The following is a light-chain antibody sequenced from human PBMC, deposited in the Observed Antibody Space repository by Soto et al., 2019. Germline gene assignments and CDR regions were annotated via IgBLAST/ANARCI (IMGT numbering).Light chain of an antibody. J-gene: IGKJ1*01. Sequence: EIFLTQSPDTLSLSPGERATLSCRASQSVTNYIACYQQRPGQAPRLLIYDASNMATGVPARFSGSGSGTDFTLTISDLEPADFGLYYCQQRLNWPPGFGQGTKVEIK. CDR1: QSVTNY. V-gene: IGKV3-11*01. CDR3: QQRLNWPPG. CDR2: DAS.